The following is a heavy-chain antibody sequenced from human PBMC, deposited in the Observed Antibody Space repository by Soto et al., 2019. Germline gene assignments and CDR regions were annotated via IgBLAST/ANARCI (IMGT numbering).Heavy chain of an antibody. V-gene: IGHV1-24*01. Sequence: GASVKVSCKVSGYTLTELSMHWVRQAPGKGLEWMGGFDPEDGETIYAQKFQGRVTMTEDTSTDTAYMELSSLRSEDTAVYYCATRHQLLFSEAFDIWGQGTMVTVS. J-gene: IGHJ3*02. CDR3: ATRHQLLFSEAFDI. CDR2: FDPEDGET. D-gene: IGHD2-2*01. CDR1: GYTLTELS.